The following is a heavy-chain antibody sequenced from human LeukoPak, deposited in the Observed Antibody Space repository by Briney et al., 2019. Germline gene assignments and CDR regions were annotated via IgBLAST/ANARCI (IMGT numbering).Heavy chain of an antibody. Sequence: SETLSLTCAVSGGSISSYYWSWIRQPAGKGLEWIGRIYSSGSTNYNPSLKTRVTMSLDTSKNQFSLNLTTVTAADTAVYYCARTSARGAQFDYWGQGTLVTVSS. CDR2: IYSSGST. CDR3: ARTSARGAQFDY. J-gene: IGHJ4*02. CDR1: GGSISSYY. D-gene: IGHD3-10*01. V-gene: IGHV4-4*07.